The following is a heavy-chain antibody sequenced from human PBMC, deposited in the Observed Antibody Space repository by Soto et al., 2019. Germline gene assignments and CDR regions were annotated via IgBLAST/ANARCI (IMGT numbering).Heavy chain of an antibody. CDR3: ANTLDSYGYNYDY. Sequence: LGESLKISCKGSGYSFTSYWISWVRQMPGKGLEWMGRIDPSDSYTNYSPSFQGHVTISADKSISTAYLQWSSLKASDTAMYYCANTLDSYGYNYDYWGQGTLVTVSS. CDR1: GYSFTSYW. D-gene: IGHD5-18*01. V-gene: IGHV5-10-1*01. J-gene: IGHJ4*02. CDR2: IDPSDSYT.